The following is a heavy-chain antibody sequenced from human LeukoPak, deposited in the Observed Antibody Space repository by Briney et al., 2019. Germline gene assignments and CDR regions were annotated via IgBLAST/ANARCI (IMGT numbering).Heavy chain of an antibody. CDR1: GFTFSTYT. CDR2: IGNNGGGI. V-gene: IGHV3-23*01. CDR3: ARPDYGDYGDS. Sequence: QPGGSLRLSCAASGFTFSTYTMYWVRHPPGKSLEWVSIIGNNGGGIHYADSVKGRFTISRDNFKNALYLQMNSLRTDDTAVYYCARPDYGDYGDSWGQGTLVTVSS. D-gene: IGHD4/OR15-4a*01. J-gene: IGHJ5*01.